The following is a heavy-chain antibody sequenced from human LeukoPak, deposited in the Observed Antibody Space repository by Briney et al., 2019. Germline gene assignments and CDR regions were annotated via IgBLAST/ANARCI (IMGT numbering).Heavy chain of an antibody. Sequence: GGSLRLSCAVSGFSVSRNYMNWVRQVPGKGLEWVSVLHSGGISRYGDSVKGRFTNSRDNSKNILYLQMNSLRAEDTAVYFCAGDRGDDYIPGGAFDIWGQGTMVTVSS. CDR1: GFSVSRNY. D-gene: IGHD3-16*01. CDR2: LHSGGIS. J-gene: IGHJ3*02. CDR3: AGDRGDDYIPGGAFDI. V-gene: IGHV3-53*01.